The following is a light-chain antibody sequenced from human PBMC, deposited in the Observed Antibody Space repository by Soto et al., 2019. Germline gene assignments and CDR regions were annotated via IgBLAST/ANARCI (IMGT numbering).Light chain of an antibody. CDR1: QTISGW. Sequence: DIQMTQSPSTLSGSVGDRVTITCRASQTISGWLAWYQQKPGKAPKLLIYKASTLKSGVPSRFSGSGSGTEFTLTISSLQPEDFATYFCQHYNNYLWTFGQGTKVDIK. CDR2: KAS. V-gene: IGKV1-5*03. CDR3: QHYNNYLWT. J-gene: IGKJ1*01.